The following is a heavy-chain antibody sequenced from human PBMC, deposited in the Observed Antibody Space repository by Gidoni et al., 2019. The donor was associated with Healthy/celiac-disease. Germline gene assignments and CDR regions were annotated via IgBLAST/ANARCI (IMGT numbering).Heavy chain of an antibody. CDR1: GFTFSSYG. V-gene: IGHV3-30*18. J-gene: IGHJ3*02. Sequence: QVQLVESGGGVVQPGRSLGLACAASGFTFSSYGMHWVRKAPGKGLEWVAVISYDGSNKYYADSVKGRFTISRDNSKNTLYLQMNSLRAEDTAVYYCAKDPGEPRGYAFDIWGQGTMVTVSS. CDR2: ISYDGSNK. D-gene: IGHD3-16*01. CDR3: AKDPGEPRGYAFDI.